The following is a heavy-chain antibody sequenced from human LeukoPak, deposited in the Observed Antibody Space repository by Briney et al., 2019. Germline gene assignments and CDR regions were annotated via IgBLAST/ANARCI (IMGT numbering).Heavy chain of an antibody. CDR3: AILPGY. Sequence: PGGSLRLSCAASGFTVSTNYMSWVRQAPGKGLEWVSVIFADGRTYYIDSVKGRFNISRDNSKNTLYLEMSDLRAEDMAVYYCAILPGYWGQGTLVTVSS. V-gene: IGHV3-53*01. CDR2: IFADGRT. CDR1: GFTVSTNY. J-gene: IGHJ4*02.